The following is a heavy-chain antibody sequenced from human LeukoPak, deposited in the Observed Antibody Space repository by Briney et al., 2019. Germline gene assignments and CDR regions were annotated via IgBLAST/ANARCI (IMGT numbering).Heavy chain of an antibody. J-gene: IGHJ2*01. Sequence: GGSLRLSCAASGFTFSSYGMHWVRQAPGKGLEWVAVISYDGSNKYYADSVKGRFTISRDDSKNALYLQMNSLRAEDTAVYYCAKGTYYYGSTESTGSWYFDLWGRGTLVTVSS. V-gene: IGHV3-30*18. D-gene: IGHD3-10*01. CDR2: ISYDGSNK. CDR3: AKGTYYYGSTESTGSWYFDL. CDR1: GFTFSSYG.